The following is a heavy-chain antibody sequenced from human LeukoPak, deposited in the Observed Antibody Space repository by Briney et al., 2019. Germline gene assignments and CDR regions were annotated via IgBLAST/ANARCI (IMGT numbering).Heavy chain of an antibody. CDR3: ARGADGVSSNSRGWFDP. CDR2: ISTSSSYI. Sequence: PGGSLRLSCTATGVSFSSYSMNWVRQAPGKGLEWVSSISTSSSYIYYADSVKGRFTISRDNARNSLYLQMNTLRAEDTAVYSCARGADGVSSNSRGWFDPWGQGTLVTVSS. J-gene: IGHJ5*02. D-gene: IGHD2-15*01. CDR1: GVSFSSYS. V-gene: IGHV3-21*01.